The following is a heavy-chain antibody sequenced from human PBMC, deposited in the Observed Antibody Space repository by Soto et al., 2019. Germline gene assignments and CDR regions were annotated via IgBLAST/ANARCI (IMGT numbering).Heavy chain of an antibody. Sequence: QVQLVQSGAEVKKPGASVKVSCKASGYTFTSYGISWVRQAPGQGLEWMGWISAYNGNTNSAQKVRSRLTMTTDTYTNTAYMELRSLRSDDTAVYYCARCKDFWSGYSRGGMDVWGQGTTVTVSS. D-gene: IGHD3-3*01. CDR3: ARCKDFWSGYSRGGMDV. V-gene: IGHV1-18*01. CDR1: GYTFTSYG. J-gene: IGHJ6*02. CDR2: ISAYNGNT.